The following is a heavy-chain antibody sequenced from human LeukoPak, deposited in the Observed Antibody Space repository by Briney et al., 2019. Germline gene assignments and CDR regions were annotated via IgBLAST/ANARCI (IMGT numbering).Heavy chain of an antibody. CDR1: GFTFSSYA. D-gene: IGHD5-18*01. J-gene: IGHJ4*02. CDR2: ISGSGGST. Sequence: GGSLRLSCAASGFTFSSYAMSWVRQAPGKGLEWVSAISGSGGSTYYADSVKGRFTISRDNSKNTLYLQMNSLRAEDTAVYYCARWDTAMVTGGYYFDYWGQGTLVTVSS. V-gene: IGHV3-23*01. CDR3: ARWDTAMVTGGYYFDY.